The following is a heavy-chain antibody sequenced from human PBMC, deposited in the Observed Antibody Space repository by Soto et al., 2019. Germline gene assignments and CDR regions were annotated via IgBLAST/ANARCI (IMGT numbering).Heavy chain of an antibody. D-gene: IGHD3-10*01. J-gene: IGHJ4*01. Sequence: GGSLRLSCAASGFTFSSYAMRWVRQAPGKGLEWVSAVSGSGGSTYYADSVKGRFTISRDNSKNTLYLQMNSLRAEDTAVYYCAKLDGYYGSGSYSSLDYWGQGTLVTVSS. CDR3: AKLDGYYGSGSYSSLDY. CDR1: GFTFSSYA. V-gene: IGHV3-23*01. CDR2: VSGSGGST.